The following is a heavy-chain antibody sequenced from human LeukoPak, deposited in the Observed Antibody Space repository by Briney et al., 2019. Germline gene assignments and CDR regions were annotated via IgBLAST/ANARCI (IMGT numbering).Heavy chain of an antibody. V-gene: IGHV4-59*08. CDR2: IYYTGTT. CDR3: ARTPRLADAFDI. D-gene: IGHD2-15*01. CDR1: GGSISGTYY. J-gene: IGHJ3*02. Sequence: PSETLSLTCTVSGGSISGTYYWSWIRQPPGKGLEWIGYIYYTGTTDSNPSLKSRVTISLDTSKNQFSLNLSSVTAADTAVYYCARTPRLADAFDIWGQGTMVTVSS.